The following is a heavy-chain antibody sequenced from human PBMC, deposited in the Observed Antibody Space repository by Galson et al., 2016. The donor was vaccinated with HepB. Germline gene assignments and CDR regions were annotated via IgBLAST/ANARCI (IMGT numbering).Heavy chain of an antibody. Sequence: SVKVSCKASGGTFSSYPISWVRQAPGQGLEWMGRIIPMLAIANYARKFQGRVTITADISTTTAYMELSSLRYDDTAVYYCARKDPPSSLDYWGQGTLVTVSS. D-gene: IGHD6-6*01. CDR2: IIPMLAIA. J-gene: IGHJ4*02. V-gene: IGHV1-69*02. CDR3: ARKDPPSSLDY. CDR1: GGTFSSYP.